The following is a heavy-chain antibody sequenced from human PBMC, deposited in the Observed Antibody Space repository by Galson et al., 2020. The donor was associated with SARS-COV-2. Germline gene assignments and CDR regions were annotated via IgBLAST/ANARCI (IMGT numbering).Heavy chain of an antibody. CDR2: IFPSGST. CDR3: ARVELGDGAFDY. Sequence: SETLSLTCPVSGGSISVGSYYWSWIRQPAGKGLAFIGRIFPSGSTNYNPSLKSRVSMSIDTSKNQFSLKLTSVTAADTAVYYCARVELGDGAFDYWGQGTLVTVSS. D-gene: IGHD7-27*01. CDR1: GGSISVGSYY. V-gene: IGHV4-61*02. J-gene: IGHJ4*02.